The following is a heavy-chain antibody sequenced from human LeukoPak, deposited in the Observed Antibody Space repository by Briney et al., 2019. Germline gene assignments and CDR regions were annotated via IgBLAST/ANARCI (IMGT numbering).Heavy chain of an antibody. CDR2: ISSDGGST. V-gene: IGHV3-74*01. D-gene: IGHD6-19*01. CDR1: GFTFSRYS. J-gene: IGHJ4*02. CDR3: ARDRSSGWIDY. Sequence: PGGSLRLSCAASGFTFSRYSMNWVRQAPGKGLVWVSRISSDGGSTSYADSVKGRFTISRDNAKNTMYLQLNSLRAEDTAVYYCARDRSSGWIDYWGQGTLVTVSS.